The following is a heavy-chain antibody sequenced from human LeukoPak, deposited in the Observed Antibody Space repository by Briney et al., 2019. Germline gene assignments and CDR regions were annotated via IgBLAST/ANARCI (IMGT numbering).Heavy chain of an antibody. V-gene: IGHV3-21*01. Sequence: GGSLRLSCAGSGFIFSSHSMNWVRQAPGKGLEWVSCIGTRSSSIYYANSVEGRFIISRDNAKNSLFLQMNSLRAEDTAVYYCARETGEAFDIWGQGTVVTVSS. J-gene: IGHJ3*02. CDR3: ARETGEAFDI. CDR1: GFIFSSHS. CDR2: IGTRSSSI. D-gene: IGHD1-26*01.